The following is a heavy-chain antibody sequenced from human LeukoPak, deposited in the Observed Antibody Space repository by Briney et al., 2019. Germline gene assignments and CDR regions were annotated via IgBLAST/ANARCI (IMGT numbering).Heavy chain of an antibody. J-gene: IGHJ6*02. D-gene: IGHD3-10*01. CDR2: IYSGGST. Sequence: PGGSLRLSCAASGFTVSSNYMSWVRQAPGKGLEWVSVIYSGGSTYYADSVRGRFTISRDNSKNTLYLQMNSLRAEDTAVYYCARDLYYGSGSYYTPYYYGMDVWGQGTTVTVSS. CDR1: GFTVSSNY. CDR3: ARDLYYGSGSYYTPYYYGMDV. V-gene: IGHV3-66*01.